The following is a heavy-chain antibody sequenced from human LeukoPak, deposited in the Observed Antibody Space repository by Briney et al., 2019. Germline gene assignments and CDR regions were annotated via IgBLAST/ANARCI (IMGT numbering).Heavy chain of an antibody. CDR2: INPNSGGT. CDR3: ARDRYSGSYVDAFDI. V-gene: IGHV1-2*02. D-gene: IGHD1-26*01. CDR1: GYTFTGYY. Sequence: ASVKVSCKASGYTFTGYYMHWVRQAPGQGLEWMGWINPNSGGTNYAQKFQGRVTMTRDTSISTAYMELSRLRSDDTAGYYCARDRYSGSYVDAFDIWGQGTMVTVSS. J-gene: IGHJ3*02.